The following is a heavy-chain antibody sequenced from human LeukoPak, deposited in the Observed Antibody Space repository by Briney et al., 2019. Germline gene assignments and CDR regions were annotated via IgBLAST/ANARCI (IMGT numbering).Heavy chain of an antibody. CDR2: ISTHNGYT. CDR3: ARNYTSGGIDY. D-gene: IGHD6-19*01. J-gene: IGHJ4*02. V-gene: IGHV1-18*01. Sequence: WMGWISTHNGYTIYAQKLQGRVTMTTDTSTSTAYMELRSLRSDDTAVYYCARNYTSGGIDYWGQGTLVIVSS.